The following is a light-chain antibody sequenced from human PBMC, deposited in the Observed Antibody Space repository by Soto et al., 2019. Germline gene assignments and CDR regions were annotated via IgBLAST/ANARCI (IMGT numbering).Light chain of an antibody. CDR2: AAS. J-gene: IGKJ3*01. CDR1: QSVNTY. Sequence: DIQMTQSPSSLSASVGDRVTITCRASQSVNTYLNWYQQKPGKAPKLLIYAASTLHSGVPSRFSGSGSGTDFTLAISSLQPKDFATYYCQQSYSTPRSFGPGTKVDIK. V-gene: IGKV1-39*01. CDR3: QQSYSTPRS.